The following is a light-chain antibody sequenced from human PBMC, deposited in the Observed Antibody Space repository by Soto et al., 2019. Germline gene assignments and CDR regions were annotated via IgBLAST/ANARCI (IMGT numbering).Light chain of an antibody. V-gene: IGKV3-11*01. Sequence: EIVLTQSPVTLSLSPGERATLSCRASQSVSSYLAWCQQKPGQAPRLLIYDASNRATGIPARFSGSGSGTDFTLTISSLEPEDFAVYYCQQRSNWPSTFGGGTKVEIK. CDR2: DAS. CDR3: QQRSNWPST. CDR1: QSVSSY. J-gene: IGKJ4*01.